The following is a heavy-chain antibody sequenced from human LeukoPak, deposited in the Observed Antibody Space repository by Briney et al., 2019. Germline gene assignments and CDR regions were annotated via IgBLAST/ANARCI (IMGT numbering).Heavy chain of an antibody. CDR2: IRQDGGEG. CDR1: GFVFSSYW. J-gene: IGHJ4*01. Sequence: GGSLRLSCAASGFVFSSYWMTWVRQAPGKGLEWVANIRQDGGEGYYVDSVKGRFTVSRDNAKNFLYLQLNSLRVEDTAVYHCAMDRGYWGHGTLVTVST. CDR3: AMDRGY. V-gene: IGHV3-7*04.